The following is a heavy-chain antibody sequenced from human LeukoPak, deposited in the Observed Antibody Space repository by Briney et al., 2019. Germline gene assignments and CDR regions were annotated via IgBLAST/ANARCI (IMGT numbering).Heavy chain of an antibody. V-gene: IGHV4-34*01. CDR1: GGSFSGYY. D-gene: IGHD3-10*01. Sequence: SETLSLTCAVYGGSFSGYYWSWIRQPPGKGLEWIGEMNHSGSTNYNPSLKSRVTISVDTSKNQFSLKLSSVTAADTAVYYCASLTKNDSGTYRFGKKKRGYMDVWGKGTTVTISS. CDR2: MNHSGST. J-gene: IGHJ6*03. CDR3: ASLTKNDSGTYRFGKKKRGYMDV.